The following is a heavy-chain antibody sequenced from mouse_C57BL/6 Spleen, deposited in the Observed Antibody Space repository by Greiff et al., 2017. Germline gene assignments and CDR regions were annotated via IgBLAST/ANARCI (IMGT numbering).Heavy chain of an antibody. CDR1: GYTFTSYW. D-gene: IGHD1-1*01. V-gene: IGHV1-64*01. CDR2: IHPNSGST. J-gene: IGHJ1*03. CDR3: ARSLRYPGYFDV. Sequence: QVQLQQPGAELVKPGASVKLSCKASGYTFTSYWMHWVKQRPGQGLEWIGMIHPNSGSTNYNEKFKSKATLTVDKSSSTAYMQLSSRTSEYSAVYYCARSLRYPGYFDVWGTGTTVTVSS.